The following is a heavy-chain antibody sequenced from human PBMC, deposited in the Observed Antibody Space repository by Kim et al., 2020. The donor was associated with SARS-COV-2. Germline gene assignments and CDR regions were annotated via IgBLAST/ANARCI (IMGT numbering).Heavy chain of an antibody. CDR2: IYNDGSGGTT. V-gene: IGHV3-66*01. J-gene: IGHJ6*02. CDR3: ARSIQLWLNGMDV. CDR1: GFTVSRNY. Sequence: GGSLRLSCAASGFTVSRNYMNWVRQAPGKGLEWVSVIYNDGSGGTTYYADSVKGRFTISRDNAKNTLYLQMTSLRAEDTAVYFCARSIQLWLNGMDVWGQGTTVTVS. D-gene: IGHD5-18*01.